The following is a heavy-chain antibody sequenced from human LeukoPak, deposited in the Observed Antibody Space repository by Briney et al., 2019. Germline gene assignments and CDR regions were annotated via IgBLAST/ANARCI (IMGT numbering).Heavy chain of an antibody. Sequence: ASVKVSCKASGYTFTSYAMHWVRQAPGQRLEWMGWINAGNGNTKYSQKFQGRVTITRDTSASTAYMELSSLRSEDTAVYCCARDSAPDYPFDYWGQGTLVTVSS. CDR2: INAGNGNT. D-gene: IGHD5-12*01. V-gene: IGHV1-3*01. CDR3: ARDSAPDYPFDY. CDR1: GYTFTSYA. J-gene: IGHJ4*02.